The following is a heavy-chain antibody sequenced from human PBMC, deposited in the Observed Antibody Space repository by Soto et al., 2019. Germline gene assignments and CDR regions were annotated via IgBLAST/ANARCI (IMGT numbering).Heavy chain of an antibody. J-gene: IGHJ5*02. CDR3: ARGVRLLRGSFDP. Sequence: QVHLQQWGAGLLKPSETLSLTCAVYGGSFSDTYWNWFRQPPGKGLEWIGEINHNTNTIYNPSLTRRVTISVDTSKNHFSLKLTSVTAADPAVYYCARGVRLLRGSFDPWGQGTLVTVSS. D-gene: IGHD2-21*01. V-gene: IGHV4-34*01. CDR2: INHNTNT. CDR1: GGSFSDTY.